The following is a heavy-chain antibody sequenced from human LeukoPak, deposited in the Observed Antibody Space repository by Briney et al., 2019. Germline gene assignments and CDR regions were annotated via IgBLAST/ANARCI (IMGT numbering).Heavy chain of an antibody. CDR1: GFNLSPYR. V-gene: IGHV3-21*01. D-gene: IGHD6-25*01. J-gene: IGHJ6*02. Sequence: GGSLRLSCAASGFNLSPYRMYWVRQAPGKGLEWVASISSSSSFMYYADSVKSRFTISRDNAKNSLYLQMNSLRAEDTAVYYCARAFSGRRMNGMDVWGQGTTVTVSS. CDR2: ISSSSSFM. CDR3: ARAFSGRRMNGMDV.